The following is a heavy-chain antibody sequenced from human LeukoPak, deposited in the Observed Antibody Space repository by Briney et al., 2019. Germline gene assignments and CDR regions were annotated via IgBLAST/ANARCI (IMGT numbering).Heavy chain of an antibody. V-gene: IGHV3-74*01. Sequence: PGGSLRLSCAASGFTFSNYWMHWVRQAPGEGPVWVSRIYRDGTGTVYAGSVKGRFTISRDNAKNTLYLQMNSLRVEDTAVYYCARAPPSSGYSYHFDIWGQGTMVTVSS. CDR2: IYRDGTGT. CDR1: GFTFSNYW. CDR3: ARAPPSSGYSYHFDI. D-gene: IGHD5-18*01. J-gene: IGHJ3*02.